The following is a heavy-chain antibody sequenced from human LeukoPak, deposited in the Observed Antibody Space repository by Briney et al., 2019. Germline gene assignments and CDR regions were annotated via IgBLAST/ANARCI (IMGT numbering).Heavy chain of an antibody. V-gene: IGHV3-23*01. J-gene: IGHJ4*02. D-gene: IGHD6-19*01. CDR1: GFTFSSYA. CDR3: AKDLGTYSSGWLVY. Sequence: GGSLRLSCAASGFTFSSYAMSWVRQAPGKGLEWVSAISGSGGSTYYADSVKGRFTISRDNSKHTLYLQMNSLRAEDTAVYYCAKDLGTYSSGWLVYWGQGTLVTVSS. CDR2: ISGSGGST.